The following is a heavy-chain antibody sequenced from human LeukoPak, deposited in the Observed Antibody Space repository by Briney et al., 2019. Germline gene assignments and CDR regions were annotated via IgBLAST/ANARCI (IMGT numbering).Heavy chain of an antibody. CDR2: IYYSGST. Sequence: SETLSLTCTVSGGSISSYYWIWIRQPPGKGLEWIGYIYYSGSTNYNPSLKSRVTISVDTSKNQFSLKLSSVTDADTAAYYCARGSLSGSYPFDYWGQGTLVTVSS. CDR3: ARGSLSGSYPFDY. V-gene: IGHV4-59*01. CDR1: GGSISSYY. J-gene: IGHJ4*02. D-gene: IGHD1-26*01.